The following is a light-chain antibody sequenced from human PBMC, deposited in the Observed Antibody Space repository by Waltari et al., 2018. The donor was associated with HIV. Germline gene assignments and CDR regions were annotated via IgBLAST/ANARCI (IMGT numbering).Light chain of an antibody. V-gene: IGKV1-39*01. J-gene: IGKJ3*01. CDR1: QSISNY. Sequence: DIQMTQSPSSLSASVGDRVTITCRASQSISNYLNWYQQKPGKAPKLLIYTASSLQSGVPSRFSGSGSGTDFTLTISSLQPEDFGTYYCQQSYSTPHTFGPGTKVDVK. CDR3: QQSYSTPHT. CDR2: TAS.